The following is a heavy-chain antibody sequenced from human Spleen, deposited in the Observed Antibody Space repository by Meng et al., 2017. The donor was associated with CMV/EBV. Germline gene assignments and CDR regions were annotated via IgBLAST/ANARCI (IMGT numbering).Heavy chain of an antibody. CDR3: ARFYSSGPGMLDY. Sequence: GSLRLSCTVSGGSVSSGSYYWSWIRQSPGKGLEWIGSIYYSGSTNYNPSLKSRVTMSLDTSKNQFSLKLYSVTAADTAVYYCARFYSSGPGMLDYWGQGTLVTVSS. CDR2: IYYSGST. D-gene: IGHD6-19*01. J-gene: IGHJ4*02. V-gene: IGHV4-61*01. CDR1: GGSVSSGSYY.